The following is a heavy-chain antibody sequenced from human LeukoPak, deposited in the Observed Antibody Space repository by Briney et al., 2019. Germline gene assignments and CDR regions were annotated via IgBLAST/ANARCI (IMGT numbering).Heavy chain of an antibody. CDR2: IIPILGIA. Sequence: SVKVSCKASGGTFSSYAISWVRQAPGQGLGWMGRIIPILGIANYAQKFQGRVTITADKSTSTAYMELSSLRSEDTAVYYCARMTTVTNIDYWGQGTLVTVSS. D-gene: IGHD4-17*01. CDR3: ARMTTVTNIDY. CDR1: GGTFSSYA. J-gene: IGHJ4*02. V-gene: IGHV1-69*04.